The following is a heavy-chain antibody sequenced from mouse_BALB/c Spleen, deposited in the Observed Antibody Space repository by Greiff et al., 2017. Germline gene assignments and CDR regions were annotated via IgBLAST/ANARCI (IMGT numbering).Heavy chain of an antibody. CDR1: GFSLTSYG. CDR3: ATSYDYGRAMDY. D-gene: IGHD2-4*01. CDR2: IWAGGST. V-gene: IGHV2-9*02. J-gene: IGHJ4*01. Sequence: VKLQESGPGLVAPSQSLSITCTVSGFSLTSYGVHWVRQPPGKGLEWLGVIWAGGSTNYNSALMSRLSISKDNSKSPVFLKMNSLQTDDTAMYYCATSYDYGRAMDYWGQGTSVTVSS.